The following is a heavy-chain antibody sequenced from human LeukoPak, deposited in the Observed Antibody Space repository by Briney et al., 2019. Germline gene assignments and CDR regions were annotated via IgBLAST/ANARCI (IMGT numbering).Heavy chain of an antibody. CDR1: GGSISSSSYY. CDR3: ARDLVEAAAGSYYYYYYMDV. V-gene: IGHV4-39*07. Sequence: SETLSLTCTVSGGSISSSSYYWGWIRQPPGKGLEWIGSIYYSGSTYYNPSLKSRVTISVDTSKNQFSLKLSSVTAADTAVYYCARDLVEAAAGSYYYYYYMDVWGKGTTVTVSS. J-gene: IGHJ6*03. CDR2: IYYSGST. D-gene: IGHD6-13*01.